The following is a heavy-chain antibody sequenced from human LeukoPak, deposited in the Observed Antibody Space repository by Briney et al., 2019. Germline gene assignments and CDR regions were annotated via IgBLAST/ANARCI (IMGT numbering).Heavy chain of an antibody. Sequence: SETLSLTCTVSGGSISSYYWSWIRQPPGKGLEWIGYIYYSGSTNYNPSLKSRVTISVDTSKNQFSLKLSSVTAADTAVYYCAKKLTGSGSSGANYYYYMDVWGKGTTVTVSS. V-gene: IGHV4-59*01. CDR1: GGSISSYY. J-gene: IGHJ6*03. CDR3: AKKLTGSGSSGANYYYYMDV. D-gene: IGHD3-10*01. CDR2: IYYSGST.